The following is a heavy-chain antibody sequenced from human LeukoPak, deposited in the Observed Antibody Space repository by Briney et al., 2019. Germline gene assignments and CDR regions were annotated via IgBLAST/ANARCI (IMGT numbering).Heavy chain of an antibody. J-gene: IGHJ4*02. CDR1: GFTFSASA. Sequence: GRSLKLSCAASGFTFSASALHWVRRASGKGLEWVGRIRSIADTYTTSCAASVKGRFTISRDDSKDTAFLQLNSLKTEDTAVYYCTREYSRGWPFDFWGQGTLVTVSS. V-gene: IGHV3-73*01. D-gene: IGHD6-19*01. CDR3: TREYSRGWPFDF. CDR2: IRSIADTYTT.